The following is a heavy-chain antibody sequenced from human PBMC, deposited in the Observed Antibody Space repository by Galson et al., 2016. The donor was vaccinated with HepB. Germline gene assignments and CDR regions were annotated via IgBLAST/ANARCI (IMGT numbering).Heavy chain of an antibody. V-gene: IGHV1-69*13. D-gene: IGHD3-10*01. CDR1: GDTFSNYA. Sequence: SVKVSCKASGDTFSNYAISWLRQAPGQGLEWMGGIIPIFRTANYAQKFQDRLTITADDSTSTAYMELSSLVSEDTALYFCARMPWFRSLSNEDDYWGQGTLVTVSS. CDR2: IIPIFRTA. J-gene: IGHJ4*02. CDR3: ARMPWFRSLSNEDDY.